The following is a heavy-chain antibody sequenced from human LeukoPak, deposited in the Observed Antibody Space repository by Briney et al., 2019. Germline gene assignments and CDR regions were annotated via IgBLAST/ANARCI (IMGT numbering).Heavy chain of an antibody. Sequence: PSETLSLTCTVSGGSFNNFYWSWIRQPPGKRLQWAGNIHSNGSTNYNPSLKSRVTISVDTSKNQFSLKLSSVTAADTAVYYCARETHVGAFDIWGQGTMVTVSS. CDR3: ARETHVGAFDI. J-gene: IGHJ3*02. CDR1: GGSFNNFY. D-gene: IGHD1-26*01. CDR2: IHSNGST. V-gene: IGHV4-59*01.